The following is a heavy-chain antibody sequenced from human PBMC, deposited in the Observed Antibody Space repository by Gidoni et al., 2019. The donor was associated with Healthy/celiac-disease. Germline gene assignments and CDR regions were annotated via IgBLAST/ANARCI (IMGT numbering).Heavy chain of an antibody. CDR3: ASPYSSGWYPPFGY. V-gene: IGHV3-23*01. Sequence: EVQLLESGGGLVQPGGSLRLSCAASGFTFSSYALSWVRQVPWKGLEWVSAISGSGGSTYSADSGKGRFTISRDNSKNTLYLQMNSLRAEDTAVYYCASPYSSGWYPPFGYWGQGTLVTVSS. CDR1: GFTFSSYA. D-gene: IGHD6-19*01. J-gene: IGHJ4*02. CDR2: ISGSGGST.